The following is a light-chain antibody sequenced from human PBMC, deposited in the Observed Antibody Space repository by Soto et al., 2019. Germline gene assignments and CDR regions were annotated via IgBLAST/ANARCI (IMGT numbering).Light chain of an antibody. CDR1: QSVSSN. V-gene: IGKV3-15*01. CDR2: GAS. Sequence: EIVMTQSPATLSVSPGERATLSCRASQSVSSNLAWYQQKPGQAPRLLIYGASTRATGIPARFSGSGSETEFTLTIGSLQSEDFAVYYCQQYNNWPRTFGQGTKLEI. CDR3: QQYNNWPRT. J-gene: IGKJ2*01.